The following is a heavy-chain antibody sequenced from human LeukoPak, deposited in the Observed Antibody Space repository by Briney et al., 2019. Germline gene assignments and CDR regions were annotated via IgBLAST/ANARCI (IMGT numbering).Heavy chain of an antibody. CDR3: AIMRGYYDGSGFWVQ. D-gene: IGHD3-22*01. Sequence: GSLRLSCAASGFTFSSYAMSWVRQAPGKGLEWVSFISPSGDRTSNADSVEGRFTISRDNTRNTLYLQMNSLRDEDTGVYYCAIMRGYYDGSGFWVQWGQGTLVTVSS. V-gene: IGHV3-23*01. CDR1: GFTFSSYA. CDR2: ISPSGDRT. J-gene: IGHJ4*02.